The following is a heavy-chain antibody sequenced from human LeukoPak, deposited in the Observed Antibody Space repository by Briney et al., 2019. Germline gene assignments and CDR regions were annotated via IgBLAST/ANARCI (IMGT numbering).Heavy chain of an antibody. CDR3: TRHLEWLAQGLFDY. Sequence: PGGSLRLSCAASGFTFSGSALHWVRQASGKGLEWVGRIRSTANGYATAYAASVKGRFTISRDDSKNTAYLQMDSLKTEDTAVYYCTRHLEWLAQGLFDYWGQGTLVTVSS. D-gene: IGHD6-19*01. CDR2: IRSTANGYAT. CDR1: GFTFSGSA. V-gene: IGHV3-73*01. J-gene: IGHJ4*02.